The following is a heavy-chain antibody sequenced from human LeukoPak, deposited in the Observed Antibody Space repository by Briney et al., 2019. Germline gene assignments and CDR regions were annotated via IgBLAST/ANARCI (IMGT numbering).Heavy chain of an antibody. CDR2: ISGRSSSS. CDR3: AKDSGGWSRGQFDY. CDR1: GFTFSTYA. Sequence: GGSLRLSCAASGFTFSTYAMSWVRQAPGKGLEWVSGISGRSSSSYYADSVKGRFTISRDNSKNTLYLQMNSLRAEDTAVYYCAKDSGGWSRGQFDYWGQGTLVTVSS. J-gene: IGHJ4*02. D-gene: IGHD6-19*01. V-gene: IGHV3-23*01.